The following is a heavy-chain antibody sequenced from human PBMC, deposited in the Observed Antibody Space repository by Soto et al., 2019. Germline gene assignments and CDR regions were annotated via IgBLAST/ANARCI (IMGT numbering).Heavy chain of an antibody. CDR3: ARNPGRTNWNYFDY. D-gene: IGHD1-20*01. CDR2: IYHSGST. CDR1: GGSISSGGYS. J-gene: IGHJ4*02. Sequence: PSETLSLTCAVSGGSISSGGYSWNWIRQPPGKGLEWIGYIYHSGSTYYNPSLKSRVTISVDRSKNQFSLKLSSVTAADTAVYYCARNPGRTNWNYFDYWGQGTLVTV. V-gene: IGHV4-30-2*01.